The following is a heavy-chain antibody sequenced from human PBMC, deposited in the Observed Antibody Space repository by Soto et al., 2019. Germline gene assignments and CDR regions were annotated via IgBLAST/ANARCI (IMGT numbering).Heavy chain of an antibody. CDR2: IWYDGSNI. CDR1: GFTFNTYG. Sequence: QVQLEESGGGVVQPGRSLRLSCAASGFTFNTYGMHWVRQAPGKGLEWVSVIWYDGSNIHYADSVKGRFTIYRDNSKNTLYLQMNSLRAEDTAVYYCARDGGYGMDVWGQGTTVTVSS. J-gene: IGHJ6*02. CDR3: ARDGGYGMDV. D-gene: IGHD2-15*01. V-gene: IGHV3-33*01.